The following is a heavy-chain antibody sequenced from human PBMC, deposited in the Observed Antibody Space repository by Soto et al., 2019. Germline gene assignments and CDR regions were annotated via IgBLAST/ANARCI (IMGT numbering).Heavy chain of an antibody. V-gene: IGHV1-18*01. CDR2: ISAYNGNT. J-gene: IGHJ4*02. D-gene: IGHD3-22*01. Sequence: ASVKVSCKASGYTFTSYGISWVRQAPGQGLEWMGWISAYNGNTNYAQKLQGRVTMTTDTSTSTAYMELRSLRSGDTAVYYCARDRGTMIVVVYDPRHYFDYWGQGTLVTVS. CDR1: GYTFTSYG. CDR3: ARDRGTMIVVVYDPRHYFDY.